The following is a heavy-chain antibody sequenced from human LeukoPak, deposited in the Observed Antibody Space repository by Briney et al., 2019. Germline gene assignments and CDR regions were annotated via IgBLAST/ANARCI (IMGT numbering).Heavy chain of an antibody. J-gene: IGHJ4*02. V-gene: IGHV3-21*01. CDR2: ISSSSSYI. D-gene: IGHD6-19*01. CDR1: GGTFSSYS. Sequence: SCKASGGTFSSYSMNWVRQAPGKGLEWVSSISSSSSYIYYAGSVKGRFTVSRDNAKNSLYLQMNSLRAEDTAVYYCARLSIAVAGLDYWGQGTLVTVSS. CDR3: ARLSIAVAGLDY.